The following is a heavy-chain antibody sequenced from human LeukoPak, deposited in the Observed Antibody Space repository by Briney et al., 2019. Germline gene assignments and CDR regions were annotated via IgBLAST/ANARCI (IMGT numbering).Heavy chain of an antibody. CDR1: GFNFRDYY. CDR2: ISGGSSAR. D-gene: IGHD5-18*01. V-gene: IGHV3-11*04. CDR3: AKSHGYSYAFDY. J-gene: IGHJ4*02. Sequence: GGSLRLSCEASGFNFRDYYMSWIRQAPGKGLEWVSYISGGSSARYYADSVQGRFSISRNNAKKSLYLQMNSLRAEDTAVYYCAKSHGYSYAFDYWGQGTLVTVSS.